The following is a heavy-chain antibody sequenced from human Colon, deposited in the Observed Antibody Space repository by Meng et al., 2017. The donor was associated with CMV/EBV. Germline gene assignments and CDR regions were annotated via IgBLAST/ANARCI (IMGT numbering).Heavy chain of an antibody. D-gene: IGHD3-3*01. J-gene: IGHJ3*01. CDR2: MSASSGDT. Sequence: ETLSLTCAASGFTFGHYGMSWVRQVPGEGLQWVSTMSASSGDTYYADSVKGRFTISRDNSENTLYLQMNSLRVDDTAVYYCVRAHDLWTKSAFAFWGQGTMVTVSS. V-gene: IGHV3-23*01. CDR1: GFTFGHYG. CDR3: VRAHDLWTKSAFAF.